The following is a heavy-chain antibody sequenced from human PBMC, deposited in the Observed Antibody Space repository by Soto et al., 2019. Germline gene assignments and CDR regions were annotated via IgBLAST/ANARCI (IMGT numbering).Heavy chain of an antibody. D-gene: IGHD6-19*01. CDR1: GGSISSSSYY. J-gene: IGHJ5*02. V-gene: IGHV4-39*01. Sequence: QLQLQESGPGLVKPSETLSLTCTVSGGSISSSSYYWGWIRQPPGKGLEWIGSIYYSGSTYYNPSLKSRVTISVDTSKNQFSLKLSSVTAADTAVYYCARLNKEAVAGTGGGWRNNWFDPWGQGTLVTVSS. CDR2: IYYSGST. CDR3: ARLNKEAVAGTGGGWRNNWFDP.